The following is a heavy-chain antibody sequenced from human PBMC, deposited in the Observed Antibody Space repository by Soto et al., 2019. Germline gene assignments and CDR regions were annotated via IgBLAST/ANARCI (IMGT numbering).Heavy chain of an antibody. CDR3: ARLPSTVFGVVIPRRYWYFDL. V-gene: IGHV5-51*01. CDR2: IYPDDSKT. D-gene: IGHD3-3*01. Sequence: HGESLKISCKGSGYSFSTHWIGWVRQMPGKGLEWMAIIYPDDSKTKYSPSFQGQVTISADKSTSTAYLQWSSLKASDTAMYYCARLPSTVFGVVIPRRYWYFDLWGRGTLVTVSS. CDR1: GYSFSTHW. J-gene: IGHJ2*01.